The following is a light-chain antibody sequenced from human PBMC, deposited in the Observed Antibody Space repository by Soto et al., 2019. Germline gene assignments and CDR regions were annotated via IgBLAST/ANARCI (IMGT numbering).Light chain of an antibody. CDR1: QDISSW. Sequence: DNPMTQSPSSVSASVGDRVTITCRATQDISSWLAWYQQKPGKAPKLLIHAASSLESGVPSRFSGSGSGTDFTLTLSSLQPEDFAVYYCQQAKTFPRTFGQGTKVEIK. CDR2: AAS. V-gene: IGKV1-12*01. CDR3: QQAKTFPRT. J-gene: IGKJ1*01.